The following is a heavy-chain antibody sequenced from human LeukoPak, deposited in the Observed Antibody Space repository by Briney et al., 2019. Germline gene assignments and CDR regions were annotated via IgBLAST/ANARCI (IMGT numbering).Heavy chain of an antibody. CDR1: GFTFSSYW. J-gene: IGHJ3*02. Sequence: GGSLRLSCAASGFTFSSYWMSWVRQAPGKGLEWVSYISSSGSTIYYADSVKGRFTISRDNAKNSLYLQMNSLRAEDTAVYYCARARSSYGYGDAFDIWGQGTMVTVSS. CDR2: ISSSGSTI. V-gene: IGHV3-48*04. D-gene: IGHD5-18*01. CDR3: ARARSSYGYGDAFDI.